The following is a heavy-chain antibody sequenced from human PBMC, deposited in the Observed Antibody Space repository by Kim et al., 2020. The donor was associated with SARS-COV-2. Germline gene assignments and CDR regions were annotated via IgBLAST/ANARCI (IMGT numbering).Heavy chain of an antibody. V-gene: IGHV4-39*01. J-gene: IGHJ3*02. CDR3: ARHAGGRYGAFFDI. Sequence: SETLSLTCTVSGGSISSSSYYWGWIRQPPGKGLEWIGSIYYSGSTYYNPSLKSRVTISVDTSKNQFSLKLSSVTAADTAVYYCARHAGGRYGAFFDILGQGTMVTVSS. D-gene: IGHD1-26*01. CDR2: IYYSGST. CDR1: GGSISSSSYY.